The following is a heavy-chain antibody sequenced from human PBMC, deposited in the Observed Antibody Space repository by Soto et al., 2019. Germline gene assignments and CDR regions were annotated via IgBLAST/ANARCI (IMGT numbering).Heavy chain of an antibody. CDR3: ARVRSDYAWAFDI. CDR2: IKQDGSEK. CDR1: GFTFSSYW. D-gene: IGHD4-17*01. V-gene: IGHV3-7*01. J-gene: IGHJ3*02. Sequence: EVQLVESGGGLVQPGGSLRLSCAASGFTFSSYWMSWVRQAPGKGLEWVANIKQDGSEKYYVDSVKGRFTISRDNAKNSLYLQMNSLRAEDTAVYCCARVRSDYAWAFDIWGQGTMVTVSS.